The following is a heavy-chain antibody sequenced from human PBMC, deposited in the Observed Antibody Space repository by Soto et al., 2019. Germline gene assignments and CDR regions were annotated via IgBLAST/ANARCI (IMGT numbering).Heavy chain of an antibody. V-gene: IGHV3-21*06. D-gene: IGHD5-12*01. J-gene: IGHJ4*02. CDR3: ARAAREMATTPHGY. CDR1: GFTFRDFA. CDR2: ISSTGGSI. Sequence: GGSLRLSCAVSGFTFRDFAMNWVRQAPGKGLEWVSSISSTGGSIYYAESLKGRFTVSRDNAQNSLYLQMNRLRVEDTAVYYCARAAREMATTPHGYWGQGTLVTVSS.